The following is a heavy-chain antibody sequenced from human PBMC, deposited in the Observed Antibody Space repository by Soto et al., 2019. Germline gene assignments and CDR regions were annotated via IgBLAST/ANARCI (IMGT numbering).Heavy chain of an antibody. J-gene: IGHJ4*02. D-gene: IGHD3-9*01. CDR2: MNPNSGNT. CDR3: ARGKNVLRYFDWLASPHSIDY. Sequence: QVQLVQSGAEVKKPGASVKVSCKASGYTFTSYDINWVRQATGQGLEWMGWMNPNSGNTGYAQKFQGRVTMTRNTSISTAYMELSSLRSEDTAVYYCARGKNVLRYFDWLASPHSIDYWGQGTLVTVSS. V-gene: IGHV1-8*01. CDR1: GYTFTSYD.